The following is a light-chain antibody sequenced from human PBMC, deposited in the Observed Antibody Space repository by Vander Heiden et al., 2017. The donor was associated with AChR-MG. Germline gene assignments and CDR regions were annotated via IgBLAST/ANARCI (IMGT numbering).Light chain of an antibody. Sequence: QSALTQPPSASGSPGQSVTISCTGTSSDVGGYNYVSWYQQYPGKAPKLMIYEVSKRPSGVPDRFSASKSGNTASLTVSGLQAEDEADYYCSSYADSKWVFGGGTKLTVL. CDR1: SSDVGGYNY. V-gene: IGLV2-8*01. J-gene: IGLJ3*02. CDR3: SSYADSKWV. CDR2: EVS.